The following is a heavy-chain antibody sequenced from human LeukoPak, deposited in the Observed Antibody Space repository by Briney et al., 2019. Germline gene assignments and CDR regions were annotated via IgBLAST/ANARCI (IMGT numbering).Heavy chain of an antibody. CDR3: AKWGDYDVLTGYYVPDY. J-gene: IGHJ4*02. CDR2: ILGSGGST. D-gene: IGHD3-9*01. V-gene: IGHV3-23*01. Sequence: PGGSLRLSCAASGFTVSSNYMSWVRQAPGKGLEWVSAILGSGGSTYYADSVKGRFTVSRDNSKSTLYLQMNSLRAEDTALYYCAKWGDYDVLTGYYVPDYWGQRTLVTVSS. CDR1: GFTVSSNY.